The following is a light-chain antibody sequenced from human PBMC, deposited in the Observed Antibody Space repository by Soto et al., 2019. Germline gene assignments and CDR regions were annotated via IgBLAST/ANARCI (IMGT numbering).Light chain of an antibody. Sequence: DIQLPQSPYSLSAAVGDRATIACRASQNINTYLNRYQQKPGKAPKLLIFDAASLQSRVPSRVSGGGSRTDFTLTITSLQPEDFATYDCQQTSSAPLTVGRGTKVDIK. V-gene: IGKV1-39*01. CDR1: QNINTY. CDR2: DAA. J-gene: IGKJ3*01. CDR3: QQTSSAPLT.